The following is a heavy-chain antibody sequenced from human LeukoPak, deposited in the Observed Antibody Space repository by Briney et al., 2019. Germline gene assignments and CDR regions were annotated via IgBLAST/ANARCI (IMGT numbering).Heavy chain of an antibody. Sequence: GGSLRLSCAASGFTFSKDAMTWVRQAPGKGLEWVSTISADANSKHYPASVKGRFTISRDNSRNTLYLQMSGLRADDTAIYYCAKDLGKNGHEIFDYWGQGTLVAVSS. CDR2: ISADANSK. CDR1: GFTFSKDA. CDR3: AKDLGKNGHEIFDY. J-gene: IGHJ4*02. D-gene: IGHD1-1*01. V-gene: IGHV3-23*01.